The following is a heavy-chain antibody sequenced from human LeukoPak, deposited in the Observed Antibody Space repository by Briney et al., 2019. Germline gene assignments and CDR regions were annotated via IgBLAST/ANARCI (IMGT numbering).Heavy chain of an antibody. J-gene: IGHJ4*02. CDR3: ARAAGYSYGSNFDY. CDR2: IYYSGST. CDR1: GGSISSYY. D-gene: IGHD5-18*01. V-gene: IGHV4-59*01. Sequence: SETLSLTCTVSGGSISSYYWSWIRQPPGKGLEWIGYIYYSGSTNYNPSLKSRVTISVDTSKNQFSLKLSSVTAADTAVYYCARAAGYSYGSNFDYWGQGTLVTVSS.